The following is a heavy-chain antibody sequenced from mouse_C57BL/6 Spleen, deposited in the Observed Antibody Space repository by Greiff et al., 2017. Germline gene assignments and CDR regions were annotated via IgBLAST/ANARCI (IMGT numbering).Heavy chain of an antibody. D-gene: IGHD1-1*01. J-gene: IGHJ1*03. CDR3: ARDSYGSSYDWYFDV. CDR2: ISSGSSTI. V-gene: IGHV5-17*01. Sequence: EVQGVESGGGLVKPGGSLKLSCAASGFTFSDSGMHWVRQAPEKGLAWVAYISSGSSTIYYADTVKGRFPIARDNANHTLFLQMTSLRSEDRAMYYCARDSYGSSYDWYFDVWGTGNTVTGSS. CDR1: GFTFSDSG.